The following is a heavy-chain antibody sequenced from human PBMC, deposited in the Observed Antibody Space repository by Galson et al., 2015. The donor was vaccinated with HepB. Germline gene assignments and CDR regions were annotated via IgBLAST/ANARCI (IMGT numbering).Heavy chain of an antibody. J-gene: IGHJ4*02. CDR1: GFTFSSYG. D-gene: IGHD1-26*01. CDR2: ISYDGSNK. Sequence: SLRLSCAASGFTFSSYGMHWVRQAPGKGLEWVAVISYDGSNKYYADSVKGRFTISRDNSKNTLYLQMNSLRAEDTAVYYCAKDGKKFDYWGQGTLVTVSS. CDR3: AKDGKKFDY. V-gene: IGHV3-30*18.